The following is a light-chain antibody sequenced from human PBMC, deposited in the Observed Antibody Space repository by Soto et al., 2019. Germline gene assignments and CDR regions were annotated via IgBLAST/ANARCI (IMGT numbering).Light chain of an antibody. CDR3: QQYHNLWT. CDR1: QSVSGY. Sequence: EIVLTQSPDTLSLSPGERATLSCRASQSVSGYLGWYQQKPGQAPRLLIYDASNRAYGVPARFRGSGSGTNFTLTIASLEPDDFAVYYCQQYHNLWTFGQGTEVEIK. J-gene: IGKJ1*01. V-gene: IGKV3-11*01. CDR2: DAS.